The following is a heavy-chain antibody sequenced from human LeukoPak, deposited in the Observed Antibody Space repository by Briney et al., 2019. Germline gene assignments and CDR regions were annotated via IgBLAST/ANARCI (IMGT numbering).Heavy chain of an antibody. D-gene: IGHD2-21*02. J-gene: IGHJ4*02. CDR3: ARFRTWGDKAFDY. CDR1: GFTFSSYG. Sequence: GGSLRLSCAASGFTFSSYGMHWVRQAPGKGLEWVAVIWYDGSNKYYADSVKGRFTISRDNSKNTLYLQMNSLRAEDTAVYYCARFRTWGDKAFDYWGQGTLVTVSS. V-gene: IGHV3-33*01. CDR2: IWYDGSNK.